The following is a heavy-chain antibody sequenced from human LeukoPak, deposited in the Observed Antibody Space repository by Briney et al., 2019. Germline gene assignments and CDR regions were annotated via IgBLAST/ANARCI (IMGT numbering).Heavy chain of an antibody. D-gene: IGHD3-3*01. CDR2: FYAGGSP. CDR3: ARDRVYGIFGAVQEHALDI. Sequence: SETLSLTCIVSGGSISSTSYYWGWIRQSPGKGLEWIGSFYAGGSPNYNRSLKSRVTMSVDTSKNQLSLKLNSVTAADTAVYYCARDRVYGIFGAVQEHALDIWGQGTMVTVSS. CDR1: GGSISSTSYY. V-gene: IGHV4-39*07. J-gene: IGHJ3*02.